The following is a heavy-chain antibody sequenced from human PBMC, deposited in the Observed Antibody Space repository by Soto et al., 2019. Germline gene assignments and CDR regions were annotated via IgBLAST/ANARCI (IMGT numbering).Heavy chain of an antibody. D-gene: IGHD2-2*01. J-gene: IGHJ5*02. CDR2: ISAYNGNT. CDR3: ARSRGIVVAENWFDP. V-gene: IGHV1-18*04. CDR1: GYTFTSYV. Sequence: ASVKVSCKASGYTFTSYVISWVRQAPGQGLEWMGWISAYNGNTNYAQKLQGRVTMTTDTSTSTAYMELRSLRSDDTAVYYCARSRGIVVAENWFDPWGQGTLVTVSS.